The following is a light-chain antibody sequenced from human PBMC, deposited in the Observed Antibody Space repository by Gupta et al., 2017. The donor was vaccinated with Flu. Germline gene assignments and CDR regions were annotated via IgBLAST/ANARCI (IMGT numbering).Light chain of an antibody. CDR1: PNIAIN. CDR2: GAS. Sequence: EIVITQYPDTLSLSPGESVALSCLASPNIAINLAWFQQKPGQTPRVLMSGASTRATGIPARFSGSGSGTEFTLTISSLQSEDVAIYYCQQYHFWPWTFGQGTKVEIK. J-gene: IGKJ1*01. CDR3: QQYHFWPWT. V-gene: IGKV3-15*01.